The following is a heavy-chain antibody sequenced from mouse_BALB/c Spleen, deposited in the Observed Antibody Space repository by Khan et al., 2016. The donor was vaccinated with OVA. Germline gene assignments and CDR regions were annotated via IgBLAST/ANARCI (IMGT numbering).Heavy chain of an antibody. Sequence: QVQLQQSGAELVKPGASVKLSCKASGYTFTSYWMHWVKQRPGQGLEWIGEINPSNGRTNYNEKFKSKATLTVDKSSSTAYMQLSRPTSEDSAVYYCARGITRDYWGQGTTLTVSS. J-gene: IGHJ2*01. CDR3: ARGITRDY. V-gene: IGHV1S81*02. CDR2: INPSNGRT. D-gene: IGHD6-1*01. CDR1: GYTFTSYW.